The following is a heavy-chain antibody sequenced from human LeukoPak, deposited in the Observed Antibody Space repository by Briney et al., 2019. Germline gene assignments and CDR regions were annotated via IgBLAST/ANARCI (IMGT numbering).Heavy chain of an antibody. CDR2: IYYSGST. V-gene: IGHV4-59*01. Sequence: SETLSLTCTVSGGSISSYYWSWIRQPPGKGLEWIGYIYYSGSTKYKPSLKSRVTISVDTSTNQFSLKLSSVTAAGTAVYYCARGRFLDAFDIWGQGTMVTVSS. CDR1: GGSISSYY. J-gene: IGHJ3*02. CDR3: ARGRFLDAFDI. D-gene: IGHD3-3*01.